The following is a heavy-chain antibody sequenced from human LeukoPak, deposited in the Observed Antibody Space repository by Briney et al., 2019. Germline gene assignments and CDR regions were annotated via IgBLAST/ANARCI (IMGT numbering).Heavy chain of an antibody. J-gene: IGHJ5*02. CDR3: ARVDYYPSATYINWFDP. CDR2: IAESGST. D-gene: IGHD3-10*01. V-gene: IGHV4-31*03. CDR1: GGSISSGGYY. Sequence: TLSLTCTVSGGSISSGGYYWSWIREHPGKGLEWIGHIAESGSTYYSPSVKSRVTISVDTSKNQLSLKLSTVTAEDTAVYYCARVDYYPSATYINWFDPWGQGTQVTVSS.